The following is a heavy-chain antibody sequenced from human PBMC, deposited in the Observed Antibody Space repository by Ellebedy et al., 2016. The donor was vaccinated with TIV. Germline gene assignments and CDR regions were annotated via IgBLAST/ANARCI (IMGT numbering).Heavy chain of an antibody. CDR1: GFTFSNSA. V-gene: IGHV3-23*01. Sequence: GESLKIPCAAPGFTFSNSAMSWVRQAPGKGLEWISTISISASTTHYADSVKARFTISRDDSKNTLYLQMNSLGAEDTAVYYCAKAMEKTKGRFDCWGQGTLVTVSS. D-gene: IGHD5-18*01. CDR3: AKAMEKTKGRFDC. J-gene: IGHJ4*02. CDR2: ISISASTT.